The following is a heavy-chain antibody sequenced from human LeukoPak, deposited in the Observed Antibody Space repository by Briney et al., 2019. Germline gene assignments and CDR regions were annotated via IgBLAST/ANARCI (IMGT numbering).Heavy chain of an antibody. CDR3: ARGSMIRGVIDY. CDR1: GGSISSGGYY. V-gene: IGHV4-30-2*01. D-gene: IGHD3-10*01. CDR2: IYHSGNT. Sequence: SQTLSLTCTVSGGSISSGGYYWSWIRQPPGKGPEWIGHIYHSGNTYYNPSLKSRVTISIDRSKNQFSLKLSSVTAADTAIYYCARGSMIRGVIDYWGQGTLVTVSS. J-gene: IGHJ4*02.